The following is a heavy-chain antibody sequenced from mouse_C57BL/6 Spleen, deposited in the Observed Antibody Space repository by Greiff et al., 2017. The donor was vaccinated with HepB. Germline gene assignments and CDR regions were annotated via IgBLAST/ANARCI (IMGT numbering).Heavy chain of an antibody. Sequence: EVKLMESGGGLVQPKGSLKLSCAASGFSFNTYAMNWVRQAPGKGLEWVARIRSKSNNYATYYADSVKDRFTISRDDSESMLYLQMNNLKTEDTAMYYCVRHDPPGGDFDVWGTGTTVTVSS. V-gene: IGHV10-1*01. CDR3: VRHDPPGGDFDV. CDR2: IRSKSNNYAT. CDR1: GFSFNTYA. J-gene: IGHJ1*03.